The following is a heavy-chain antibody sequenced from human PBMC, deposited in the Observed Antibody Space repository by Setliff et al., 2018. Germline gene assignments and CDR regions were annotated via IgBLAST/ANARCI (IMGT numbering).Heavy chain of an antibody. J-gene: IGHJ3*01. CDR1: GYTFTDFG. V-gene: IGHV1-18*01. Sequence: ASVKVSCKASGYTFTDFGINWVRQAPGQGLEWMGWISPYTGNTYSAQRFQGRVTLTTDTSTTTAYMELRSLRSDDTAVYYCARDPLYRENLSRVFDFWGQGTMVTVSS. CDR3: ARDPLYRENLSRVFDF. D-gene: IGHD3-16*02. CDR2: ISPYTGNT.